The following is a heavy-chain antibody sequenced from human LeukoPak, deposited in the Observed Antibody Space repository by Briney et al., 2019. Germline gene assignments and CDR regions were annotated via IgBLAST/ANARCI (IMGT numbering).Heavy chain of an antibody. CDR3: ARGRRVWGSYRPNFDY. D-gene: IGHD3-16*02. Sequence: PSETLSLTCAVYGGSFSGYYWSWIRQPPGKGLEWIGEINHSGSTNYNPSLKSRVTISVDTSKNQFSLKLSSVTAADTAVYYCARGRRVWGSYRPNFDYWGQGTLVTVSS. CDR1: GGSFSGYY. CDR2: INHSGST. J-gene: IGHJ4*02. V-gene: IGHV4-34*01.